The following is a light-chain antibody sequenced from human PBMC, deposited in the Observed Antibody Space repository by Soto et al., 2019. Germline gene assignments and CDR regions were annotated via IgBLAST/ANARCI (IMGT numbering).Light chain of an antibody. V-gene: IGKV3-20*01. CDR3: EQYGSSPRT. CDR2: GIS. Sequence: EIVLTQSPGTLSLSPVERVTLSCRASQSVSSNYFAWYQQRPGQAPRLLIYGISSRATGIPDRFSGSGSGTDFTLTISRLEPEDFAVYYCEQYGSSPRTFGQGTKVDIK. CDR1: QSVSSNY. J-gene: IGKJ1*01.